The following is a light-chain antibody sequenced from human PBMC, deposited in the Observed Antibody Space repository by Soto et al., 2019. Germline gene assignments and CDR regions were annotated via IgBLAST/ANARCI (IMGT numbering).Light chain of an antibody. Sequence: QSVLTQPPSASGTPGQRVTISCSGSSSNIGTNTVSWYQHLPGTAPKLLIYNNNQRPSGVPDRFSGSKSGTSASLAISGLQYEDEADYYCGASDDSMSGHFVFGTGTKVTVL. J-gene: IGLJ1*01. CDR2: NNN. CDR3: GASDDSMSGHFV. V-gene: IGLV1-44*01. CDR1: SSNIGTNT.